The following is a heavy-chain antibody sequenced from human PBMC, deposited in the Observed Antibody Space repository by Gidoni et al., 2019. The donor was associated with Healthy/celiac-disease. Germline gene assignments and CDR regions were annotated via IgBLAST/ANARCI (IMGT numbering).Heavy chain of an antibody. J-gene: IGHJ4*02. CDR1: GYSFTSYW. CDR3: ARPHDDSSGYYHIDY. Sequence: ELQLVQSGAEVKTPGESLKISCKGSGYSFTSYWIGWVLQMPGKGLEWMGIIYPGDSDTRYSPSFQGQVTISADKSISTAYLQWSSLKASDTAMYYCARPHDDSSGYYHIDYWGQGTLVTVSS. V-gene: IGHV5-51*01. D-gene: IGHD3-22*01. CDR2: IYPGDSDT.